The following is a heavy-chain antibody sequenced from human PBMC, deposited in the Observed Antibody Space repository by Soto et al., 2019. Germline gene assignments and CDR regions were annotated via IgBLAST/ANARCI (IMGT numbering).Heavy chain of an antibody. Sequence: GGSLRLSCAASGFTFSSYAMSWVRQAPGKGLEWVSAISGSGGSTYYADSVKGRFTISRDNSKNTLYLQMNSLRAEDPAVYYCASTGRQIVVGLFDYWGQGTLVTVSS. V-gene: IGHV3-23*01. CDR2: ISGSGGST. J-gene: IGHJ4*02. CDR1: GFTFSSYA. D-gene: IGHD3-22*01. CDR3: ASTGRQIVVGLFDY.